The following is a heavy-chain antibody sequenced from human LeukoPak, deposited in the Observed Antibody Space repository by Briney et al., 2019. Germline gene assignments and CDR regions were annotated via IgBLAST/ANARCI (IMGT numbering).Heavy chain of an antibody. CDR3: ASYSSGWYSGVFDI. V-gene: IGHV4-4*07. J-gene: IGHJ3*02. CDR2: IYTSGST. Sequence: ASETLSLTCTVSGGSISSYYWSWIRQPAGKGLEWIGRIYTSGSTNYNPSLKSRVTMSVDTSKNQFSLKLSSVTAADTAVYYCASYSSGWYSGVFDIWGQGTMVTVSS. CDR1: GGSISSYY. D-gene: IGHD6-13*01.